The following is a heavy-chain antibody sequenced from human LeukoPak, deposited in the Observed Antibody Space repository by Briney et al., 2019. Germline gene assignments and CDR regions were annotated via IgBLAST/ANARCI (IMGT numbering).Heavy chain of an antibody. CDR3: AKDDYYDTRGYRD. V-gene: IGHV3-30*18. Sequence: GRSLRLSCAASGFTFSSYGMHWVRQAPGKGLEWVAVISYDVGKKYYADSVKGRFTISRDNSKNTLYLQMNSLRAKDTAVYYCAKDDYYDTRGYRDWGQGTLVTVSS. CDR1: GFTFSSYG. CDR2: ISYDVGKK. J-gene: IGHJ4*02. D-gene: IGHD3-22*01.